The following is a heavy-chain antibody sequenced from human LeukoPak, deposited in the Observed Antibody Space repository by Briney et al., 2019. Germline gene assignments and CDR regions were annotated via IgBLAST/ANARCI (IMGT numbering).Heavy chain of an antibody. J-gene: IGHJ5*02. CDR3: ASWVLGYGDYERDLNWFDP. CDR1: GYTFTSYD. Sequence: AASVKVSCKASGYTFTSYDINWVRQATGQGLEWMGWMNPNSGNTGYAQKFQGRVTMTRNTSISTAYMELSSLRSEDTAVYYCASWVLGYGDYERDLNWFDPWGQGTLVTVSS. V-gene: IGHV1-8*01. D-gene: IGHD4-17*01. CDR2: MNPNSGNT.